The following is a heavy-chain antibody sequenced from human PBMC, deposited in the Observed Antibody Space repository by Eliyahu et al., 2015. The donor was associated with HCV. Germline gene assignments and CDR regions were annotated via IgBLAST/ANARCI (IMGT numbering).Heavy chain of an antibody. V-gene: IGHV4-39*01. CDR2: XYYSGST. Sequence: QLQLQESGPGLVKPSETLSLTCTVSGGSIXSSSYXWGWIRQPPGKGLEWIGGXYYSGSTYYNPSLKSRVTISVDTSKNQFSLKLSSVTAADTAVYYCASIAARMAFSNQYYFDYWGQGTLVTVSS. D-gene: IGHD6-6*01. J-gene: IGHJ4*02. CDR1: GGSIXSSSYX. CDR3: ASIAARMAFSNQYYFDY.